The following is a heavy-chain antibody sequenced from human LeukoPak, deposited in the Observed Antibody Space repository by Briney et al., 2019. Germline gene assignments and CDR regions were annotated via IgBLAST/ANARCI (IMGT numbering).Heavy chain of an antibody. CDR2: IWYGGSNK. CDR1: GFTFSSYG. J-gene: IGHJ4*02. Sequence: PGGSLRLSCAASGFTFSSYGMHWVRQAPGKGLEWVAVIWYGGSNKYYADSVKGRFTISRDNSKNTLYLQMNSLRAEDTAVYYCAKGAGIAAAYFDYWGQGTLVTVSS. CDR3: AKGAGIAAAYFDY. V-gene: IGHV3-30*02. D-gene: IGHD6-13*01.